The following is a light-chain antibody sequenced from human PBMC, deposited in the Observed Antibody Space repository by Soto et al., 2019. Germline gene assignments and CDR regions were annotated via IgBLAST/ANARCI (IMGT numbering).Light chain of an antibody. J-gene: IGLJ2*01. CDR1: SSDVGGYNY. V-gene: IGLV2-8*01. Sequence: QSALTQPPSASGSPGQSVTISCTGTSSDVGGYNYVSWYQQHPGKAPKLMMYEVSKRPSGVPDRFSGSKSGNTASLTVSGLQDEDESDYYCSSYAGSNNFVFGGGTKLTVL. CDR2: EVS. CDR3: SSYAGSNNFV.